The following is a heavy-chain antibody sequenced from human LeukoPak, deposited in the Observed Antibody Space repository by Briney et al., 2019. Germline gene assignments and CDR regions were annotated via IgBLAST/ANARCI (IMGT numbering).Heavy chain of an antibody. CDR3: AKGEVRAAAGTGFDY. V-gene: IGHV3-23*01. D-gene: IGHD6-13*01. CDR2: ISGSGGST. Sequence: GGSLRLSCAASGFTFSSYAMSWVRQAPGKGLEWVSAISGSGGSTYYADSVKGRFTISRDNSKNTLYLQMNSLRAEDTAVYHCAKGEVRAAAGTGFDYWGPGTLVTVSS. J-gene: IGHJ4*02. CDR1: GFTFSSYA.